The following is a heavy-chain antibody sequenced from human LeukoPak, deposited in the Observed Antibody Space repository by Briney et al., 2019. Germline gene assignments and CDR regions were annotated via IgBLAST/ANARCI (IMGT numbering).Heavy chain of an antibody. CDR3: AKDLSPTIAASLNWFDP. J-gene: IGHJ5*02. V-gene: IGHV3-30*18. D-gene: IGHD6-13*01. Sequence: GGSLRLSCAASGFIFSTYGMHWVRQAPGKGLEWVAVISYDGSNKYYADSVKGRFTISRDNSKNTLYLQMDSLTAEDTAVYYCAKDLSPTIAASLNWFDPWGQGTLVTVSS. CDR1: GFIFSTYG. CDR2: ISYDGSNK.